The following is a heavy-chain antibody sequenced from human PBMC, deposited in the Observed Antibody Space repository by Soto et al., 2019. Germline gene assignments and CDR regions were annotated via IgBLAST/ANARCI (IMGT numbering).Heavy chain of an antibody. CDR2: ISYDGSNK. CDR3: ANHGGNSDYFDY. V-gene: IGHV3-30*18. CDR1: GFTFSSYG. J-gene: IGHJ4*02. D-gene: IGHD2-21*02. Sequence: QVQLVESGGGVVQPGRSLRLSCAASGFTFSSYGMHWVRQAPGKGLEWDAVISYDGSNKYYADSVKGRFTISRDNSKNTLYLQMNSLRAEDTAVYYCANHGGNSDYFDYWGQGTLVTVSS.